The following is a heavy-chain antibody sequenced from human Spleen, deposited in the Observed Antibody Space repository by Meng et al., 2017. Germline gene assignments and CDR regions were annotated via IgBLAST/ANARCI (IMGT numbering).Heavy chain of an antibody. CDR1: GFTFSTSA. Sequence: GESLKISCVVSGFTFSTSAMSWVRQAPGKGLEWVSSIDISGDTRRYADSVKGRSLVSRDNSRSTLHLQMTSLRVEDTAIYYCAKEIRPNDYWGQGTLVTVSS. CDR3: AKEIRPNDY. V-gene: IGHV3-23*01. CDR2: IDISGDTR. J-gene: IGHJ4*02.